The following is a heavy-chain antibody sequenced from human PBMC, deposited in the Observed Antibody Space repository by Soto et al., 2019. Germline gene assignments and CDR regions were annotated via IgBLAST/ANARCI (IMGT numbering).Heavy chain of an antibody. D-gene: IGHD6-19*01. CDR1: GGTFSSYT. Sequence: QVQLVQSGAEVKKPGSSVKVSCKASGGTFSSYTISWVRQAPGQGLEWMGRIIPILGIANYAQKFQGRVTITADKSTSTAYMELSSLRSEDTAVYYCAIDVGYSSGWYYFDYWGQGTLVTVSS. CDR2: IIPILGIA. V-gene: IGHV1-69*08. CDR3: AIDVGYSSGWYYFDY. J-gene: IGHJ4*02.